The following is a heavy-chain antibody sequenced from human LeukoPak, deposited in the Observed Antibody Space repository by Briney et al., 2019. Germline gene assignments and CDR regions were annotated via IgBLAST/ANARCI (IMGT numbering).Heavy chain of an antibody. CDR3: AKAPPQCSSTSCYSES. CDR2: ISYDGSNK. CDR1: GFTFSNYG. D-gene: IGHD2-2*02. V-gene: IGHV3-30*18. J-gene: IGHJ5*02. Sequence: PGGSLRLSCAASGFTFSNYGMHWVRQAPGKGLEWVAIISYDGSNKYCPDSVKGRFTISRDNSKNTLFLQMNSLRAEDTAVYYCAKAPPQCSSTSCYSESWGQGTLVIVSS.